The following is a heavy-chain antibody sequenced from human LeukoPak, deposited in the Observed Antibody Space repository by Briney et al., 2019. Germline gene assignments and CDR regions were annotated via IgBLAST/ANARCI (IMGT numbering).Heavy chain of an antibody. J-gene: IGHJ4*01. V-gene: IGHV4-38-2*01. D-gene: IGHD1-1*01. CDR2: IYYSGTT. Sequence: SETLSLTCGVSGYPIGSGYFWGWIRQPPGRGLEWIATIYYSGTTYYNPSLKSRIAISMDTSKNQFSLKLTSVTAADTALYYCARHGNYNWNDGRTFDYWGQGTLVTVSS. CDR1: GYPIGSGYF. CDR3: ARHGNYNWNDGRTFDY.